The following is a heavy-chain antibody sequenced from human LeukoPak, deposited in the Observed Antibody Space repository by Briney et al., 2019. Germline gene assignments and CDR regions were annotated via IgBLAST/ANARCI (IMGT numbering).Heavy chain of an antibody. Sequence: GWSLRLSCAASGFTFSHYGMHWVRQAPGRGLEWVAVIWSDGSNKFYADSVKGRFTISRDNSQNTVDLHMNILRAEDTAVYYCAKDAQRGFDYSNSLEYWGQGTLVTVSS. CDR3: AKDAQRGFDYSNSLEY. J-gene: IGHJ4*02. CDR1: GFTFSHYG. CDR2: IWSDGSNK. D-gene: IGHD4-11*01. V-gene: IGHV3-33*06.